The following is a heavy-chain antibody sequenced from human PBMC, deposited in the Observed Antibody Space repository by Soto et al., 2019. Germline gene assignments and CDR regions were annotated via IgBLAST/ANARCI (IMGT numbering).Heavy chain of an antibody. V-gene: IGHV4-31*03. CDR2: IYYSGST. CDR1: GGSISSGGYY. Sequence: PSETLSLTCTVSGGSISSGGYYWSWIRQHPGRGLEWIGYIYYSGSTYYNPSLKSRVTISVDTSKNQFSLKLSSVTAADTAVYYCARDLQYSRLFYGMDVWGQGTTVTVSS. J-gene: IGHJ6*02. D-gene: IGHD6-13*01. CDR3: ARDLQYSRLFYGMDV.